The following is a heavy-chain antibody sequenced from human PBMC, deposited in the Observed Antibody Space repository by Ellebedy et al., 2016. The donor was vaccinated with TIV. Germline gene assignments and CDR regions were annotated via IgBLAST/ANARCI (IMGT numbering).Heavy chain of an antibody. D-gene: IGHD3-10*01. CDR2: IDPSDSYT. CDR1: GYSFTSYW. V-gene: IGHV5-10-1*01. J-gene: IGHJ5*02. CDR3: AREELFWFDP. Sequence: GESLKISCKGSGYSFTSYWISWVRQMPGKGLEWMGRIDPSDSYTKYSPSFQGHVTISADKSIRTAYLQWSSLKASDTAMYYCAREELFWFDPWGQGTLVTVSS.